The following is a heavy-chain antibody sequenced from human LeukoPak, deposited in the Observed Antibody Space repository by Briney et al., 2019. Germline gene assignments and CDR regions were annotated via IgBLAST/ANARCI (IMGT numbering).Heavy chain of an antibody. V-gene: IGHV3-33*06. D-gene: IGHD4-11*01. Sequence: GRSLRLSCATSGFTFSHYGMHWVRQAPGKGLEWVAVIWSDGTNSFYGDPVKGRFTISRDNFQRTVYLQMNSLRAEDTAVYYCAKDAQRGFDYSNSLDKWGQGTLVTASS. J-gene: IGHJ4*02. CDR3: AKDAQRGFDYSNSLDK. CDR2: IWSDGTNS. CDR1: GFTFSHYG.